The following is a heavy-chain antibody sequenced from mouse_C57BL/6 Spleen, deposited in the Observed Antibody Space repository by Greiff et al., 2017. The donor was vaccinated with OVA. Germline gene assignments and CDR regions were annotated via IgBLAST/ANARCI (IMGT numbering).Heavy chain of an antibody. D-gene: IGHD1-1*01. CDR3: ARWPYYYGSSPDWYFDV. V-gene: IGHV1-80*01. CDR1: GYAFSSYW. Sequence: QVQLKESGAELVKPGASVKIPCKASGYAFSSYWMNWVKQRPGKGLEWIGQIYPGDGDTNYNGKFKGKATLTADKSSSTAYMQLSSLTSEDSAVYFCARWPYYYGSSPDWYFDVWGTGTTVTVSS. CDR2: IYPGDGDT. J-gene: IGHJ1*03.